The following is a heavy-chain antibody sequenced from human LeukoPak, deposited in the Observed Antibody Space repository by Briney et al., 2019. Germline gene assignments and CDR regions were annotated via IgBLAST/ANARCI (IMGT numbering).Heavy chain of an antibody. D-gene: IGHD1-26*01. J-gene: IGHJ4*02. CDR3: ARRSRRELRDY. CDR1: GGSISGYF. Sequence: SETLSLTCTVSGGSISGYFWIWIRQPPGKGLEWIGYIYYTGRTTYNASLKSRVTISVDTSKNQFSLKLSSVTAADTAVYYCARRSRRELRDYWGQGTLVTVSS. CDR2: IYYTGRT. V-gene: IGHV4-59*12.